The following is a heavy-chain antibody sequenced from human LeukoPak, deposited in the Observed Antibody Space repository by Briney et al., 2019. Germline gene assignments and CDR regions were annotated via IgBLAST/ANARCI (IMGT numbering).Heavy chain of an antibody. CDR3: ARRARATAGGDYFDY. CDR2: FHYTRNT. CDR1: GSSMNNYY. D-gene: IGHD6-13*01. J-gene: IGHJ4*02. V-gene: IGHV4-59*08. Sequence: SETLSLTCTVSGSSMNNYYWTWIRQSPGKRLEWIGYFHYTRNTNYNPSLRVRVTMSADTSKNQFSLKLNSVTAADTAVYYCARRARATAGGDYFDYWGQGTLVTVSS.